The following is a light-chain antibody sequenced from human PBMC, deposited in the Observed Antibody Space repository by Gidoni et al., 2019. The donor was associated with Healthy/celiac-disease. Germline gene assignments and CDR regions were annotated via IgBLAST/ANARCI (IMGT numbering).Light chain of an antibody. J-gene: IGLJ2*01. Sequence: SYELTQPPSVSVSPGQTASITCSGDKLGDKYACWYQQKPGQSPVLVIYQDSKRPSGIPERVSGSNSGNTATLTISGTQAMDEADYYCQAWDSSSYVVFGGGTKLPVL. CDR1: KLGDKY. CDR2: QDS. CDR3: QAWDSSSYVV. V-gene: IGLV3-1*01.